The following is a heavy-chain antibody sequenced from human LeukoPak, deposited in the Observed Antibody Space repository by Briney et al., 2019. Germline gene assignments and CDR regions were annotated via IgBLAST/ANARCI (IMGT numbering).Heavy chain of an antibody. CDR3: ARLYFDSSGYYYFDY. J-gene: IGHJ4*02. D-gene: IGHD3-22*01. CDR2: IYYSGST. V-gene: IGHV4-39*07. Sequence: SETLSLTCTVSGGSISSSSYYWGWIRQPPGKGLEWIGSIYYSGSTYYNPFLKSRLTISVDTSKNQFSLRLSSVTAADTALYYCARLYFDSSGYYYFDYWGQGTLVTVSS. CDR1: GGSISSSSYY.